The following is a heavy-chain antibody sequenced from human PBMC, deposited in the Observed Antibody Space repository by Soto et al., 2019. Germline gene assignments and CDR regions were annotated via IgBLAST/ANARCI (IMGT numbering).Heavy chain of an antibody. CDR2: IYYNGNT. Sequence: ETLSPTGTLSDTAINDHDWSFIRQPPGKGLDWIGYIYYNGNTNYNPSLESRVTISVDRSRNQFSLRLTSLTAADTAVYYCARVRTGYFDYWGRGALVTVSS. J-gene: IGHJ4*02. D-gene: IGHD3-9*01. CDR3: ARVRTGYFDY. V-gene: IGHV4-59*11. CDR1: DTAINDHD.